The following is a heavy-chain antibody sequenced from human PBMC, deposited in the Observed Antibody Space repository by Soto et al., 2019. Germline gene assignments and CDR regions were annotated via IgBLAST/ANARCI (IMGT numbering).Heavy chain of an antibody. V-gene: IGHV4-59*01. D-gene: IGHD3-16*01. J-gene: IGHJ6*02. CDR3: ARDRGYYDYVWGSYTGGYGMDV. CDR1: GGSISSYY. CDR2: IYYSGST. Sequence: QVQLQESGPGLVKPSETLSLTCTVSGGSISSYYWSWIRQPPGKGLEWIGYIYYSGSTNYNPSLMSRVTISVYTSKNQFSLKLSSVTAADTAVYYCARDRGYYDYVWGSYTGGYGMDVWGQGTTVTVSS.